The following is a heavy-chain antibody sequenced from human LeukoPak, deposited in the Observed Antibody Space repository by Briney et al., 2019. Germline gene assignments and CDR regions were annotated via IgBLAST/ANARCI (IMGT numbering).Heavy chain of an antibody. J-gene: IGHJ4*02. CDR2: IKQDGSEK. Sequence: PGGSLRLSCAASGFTFSDYYMSWIRQAPGKGLEWVANIKQDGSEKYYVDSVKGRFTISRDNAKNSLYLQMNSLRAEDTAVYYCASLDEDIAAAGTGHRRIDYWGQGTLVTVSS. CDR1: GFTFSDYY. CDR3: ASLDEDIAAAGTGHRRIDY. D-gene: IGHD6-13*01. V-gene: IGHV3-7*01.